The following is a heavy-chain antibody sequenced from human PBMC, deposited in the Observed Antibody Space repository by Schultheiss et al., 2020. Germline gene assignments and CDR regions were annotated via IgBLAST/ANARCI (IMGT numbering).Heavy chain of an antibody. CDR1: GGSISSTNYY. CDR3: ARIPGIAAAGNDAFDI. J-gene: IGHJ3*02. CDR2: IYYTGST. V-gene: IGHV4-39*01. Sequence: SQTLSLTCTVSGGSISSTNYYWGWIRQPPGKGLEYIGSIYYTGSTYYSPSLKSRVTISVDTSKNQFSLKLSSVTAADTAVYYCARIPGIAAAGNDAFDIWGQGTMVTVSS. D-gene: IGHD6-13*01.